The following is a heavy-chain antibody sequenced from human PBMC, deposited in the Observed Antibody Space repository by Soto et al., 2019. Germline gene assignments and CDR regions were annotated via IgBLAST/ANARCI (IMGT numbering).Heavy chain of an antibody. CDR2: IYYSGRT. CDR3: ARDRSRQHDNWCYP. J-gene: IGHJ5*02. CDR1: GGSISSGGYY. Sequence: QVQLQESGPGLVKPSQTLSLPCTVSGGSISSGGYYWSWIRQHPGKVLEWIGYIYYSGRTYYNPSLQSRVTISVDPSKVPYSLKLSSVTAAATAVYYCARDRSRQHDNWCYPWGKGTLVTVSS. D-gene: IGHD6-13*01. V-gene: IGHV4-31*03.